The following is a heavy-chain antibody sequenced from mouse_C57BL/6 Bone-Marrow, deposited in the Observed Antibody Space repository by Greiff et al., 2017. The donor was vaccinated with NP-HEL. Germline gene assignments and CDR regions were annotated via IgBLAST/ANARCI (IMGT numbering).Heavy chain of an antibody. CDR2: IYPRSGHT. D-gene: IGHD1-1*01. V-gene: IGHV1-81*01. Sequence: QVQLQQSGAELARPGASVKLSCKASGYTFTSYGISWVKQRTGQGLEWIGEIYPRSGHTYYNEKFKGKATLTADKSSSTAYMELRSLTSEDSAVYVCARSYYYGSSFDYWGQGTTLTVSS. CDR1: GYTFTSYG. CDR3: ARSYYYGSSFDY. J-gene: IGHJ2*01.